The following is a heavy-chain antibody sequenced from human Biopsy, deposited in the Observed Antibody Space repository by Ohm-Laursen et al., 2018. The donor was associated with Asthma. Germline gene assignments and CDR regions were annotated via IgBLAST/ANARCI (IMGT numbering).Heavy chain of an antibody. CDR3: ARCQVGYSSGWSLLLKKIYYSGMDV. CDR2: IMTVFGTT. D-gene: IGHD6-19*01. V-gene: IGHV1-69*13. J-gene: IGHJ6*02. CDR1: GGTFSNFA. Sequence: ASVKVSCKAPGGTFSNFAISWGRQAPGKGLEWLGGIMTVFGTTNYAKKFQGRVTITADESTSTAYMEVTSLRSEDTAIYYCARCQVGYSSGWSLLLKKIYYSGMDVWGQGTAVTVSS.